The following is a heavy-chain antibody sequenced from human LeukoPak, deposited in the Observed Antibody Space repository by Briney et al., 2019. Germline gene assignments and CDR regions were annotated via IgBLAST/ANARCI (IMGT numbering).Heavy chain of an antibody. V-gene: IGHV1-18*01. D-gene: IGHD6-13*01. Sequence: ASVKVSCKASGYTFTSYGISWVRQAPGQGLEWMGWISAYNGNTNYAQKLQGRVTMTTDTSTSTAYMELRSLRSDDTAVYYCARVPYIAAAGSYYYYGMDVWGQGTTVTVSS. J-gene: IGHJ6*02. CDR1: GYTFTSYG. CDR3: ARVPYIAAAGSYYYYGMDV. CDR2: ISAYNGNT.